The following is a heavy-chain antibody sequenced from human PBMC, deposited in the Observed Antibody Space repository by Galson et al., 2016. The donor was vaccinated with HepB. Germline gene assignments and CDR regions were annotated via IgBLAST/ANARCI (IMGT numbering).Heavy chain of an antibody. D-gene: IGHD6-19*01. Sequence: SLRLSCAASGFTFRSHAMSWVRQAPGRGLEWVSSITAGSTSTFYADSVKGRFTMSRDNSKNTLYLQMNSLRAEDTAIYYCARVPSSGWFDYWGQGTLVTVSS. V-gene: IGHV3-23*01. CDR3: ARVPSSGWFDY. CDR2: ITAGSTST. J-gene: IGHJ4*02. CDR1: GFTFRSHA.